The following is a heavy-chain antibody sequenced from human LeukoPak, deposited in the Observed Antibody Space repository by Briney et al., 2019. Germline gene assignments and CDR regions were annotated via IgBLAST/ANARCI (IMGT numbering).Heavy chain of an antibody. D-gene: IGHD3-3*01. CDR1: GGSFSGYY. CDR3: ARVGVLRFLGWLSLRGAFDI. CDR2: INHSGST. V-gene: IGHV4-34*01. Sequence: PSETLSLTCAVYGGSFSGYYWSWIRQPPGKGLEWIGEINHSGSTNYNPSLKGRVTISVDTSKNQFSLKLSSVTAADTAVYYCARVGVLRFLGWLSLRGAFDIWGQGTMVTVSS. J-gene: IGHJ3*02.